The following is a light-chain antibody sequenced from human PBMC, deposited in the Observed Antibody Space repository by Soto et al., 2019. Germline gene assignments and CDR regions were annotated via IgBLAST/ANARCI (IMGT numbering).Light chain of an antibody. Sequence: IVLKPSPATLSLSPGERATLSCRASQSVSIYLAWYQQRPGQAPRLLIYDASNRATGIPARFSGSGSGTDFTLTISSLEPEDFAVYYCQQRSNWPPITFGQGTRLEIK. CDR2: DAS. CDR3: QQRSNWPPIT. V-gene: IGKV3-11*01. J-gene: IGKJ5*01. CDR1: QSVSIY.